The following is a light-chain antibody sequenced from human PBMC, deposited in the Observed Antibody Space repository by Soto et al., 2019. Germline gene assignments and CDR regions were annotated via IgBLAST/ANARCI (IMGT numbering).Light chain of an antibody. V-gene: IGKV1-27*01. CDR3: QKYNSAQWT. J-gene: IGKJ1*01. Sequence: DIQMTQSPSSLSASVGDRVTITCRASQGISNYIAWYQQKPGKVPKLLIYAASTLQSGVPSRFSGSGSGTDFTLTIRSLQPEDVATYYCQKYNSAQWTFDQGTKVEIK. CDR1: QGISNY. CDR2: AAS.